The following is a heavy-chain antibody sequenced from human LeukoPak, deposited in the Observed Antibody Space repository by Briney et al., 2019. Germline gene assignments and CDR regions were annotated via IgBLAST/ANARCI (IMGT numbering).Heavy chain of an antibody. Sequence: GGSLRLSCAASGFTFSNAWMNWVRQAPGKGLEWVGRIKSKTDGGTTDYAAPVKGRFTISRDNSKNTLYLQMNSLKTEDTAVYYCTNTPHGLTGVDYWGQGTLVTVSS. J-gene: IGHJ4*02. CDR3: TNTPHGLTGVDY. CDR1: GFTFSNAW. V-gene: IGHV3-15*07. D-gene: IGHD3-9*01. CDR2: IKSKTDGGTT.